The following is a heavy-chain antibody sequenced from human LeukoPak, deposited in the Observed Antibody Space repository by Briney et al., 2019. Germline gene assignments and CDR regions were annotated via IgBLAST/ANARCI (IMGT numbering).Heavy chain of an antibody. CDR1: GYTFTGYY. D-gene: IGHD6-6*01. CDR2: INPNSGGT. V-gene: IGHV1-2*02. CDR3: AREHSSSSGKVFDY. J-gene: IGHJ4*02. Sequence: ASVKVSCKASGYTFTGYYMHWVRQAPGQGLEWMGWINPNSGGTNYAQKFQGRVTMTRDTSISTAYMELSRLRSDDTAMYYCAREHSSSSGKVFDYWGQGILVTVSS.